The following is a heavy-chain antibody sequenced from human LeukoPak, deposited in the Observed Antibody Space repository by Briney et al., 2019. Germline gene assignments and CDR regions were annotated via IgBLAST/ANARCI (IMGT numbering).Heavy chain of an antibody. CDR3: ARSCGGGSCNHFYYGMDV. J-gene: IGHJ6*02. CDR1: NGSISSYY. Sequence: SSETLSLTCTVSNGSISSYYWSWIRQPPGKGLECIGFIYYSGSTNYNPSPKSRVTISVDTSKNQYSLKLTSVTAADTAMYYCARSCGGGSCNHFYYGMDVWGQGTTVTVSS. D-gene: IGHD2-15*01. V-gene: IGHV4-59*08. CDR2: IYYSGST.